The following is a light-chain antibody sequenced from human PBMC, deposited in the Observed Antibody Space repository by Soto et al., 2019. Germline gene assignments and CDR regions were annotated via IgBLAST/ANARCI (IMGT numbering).Light chain of an antibody. CDR1: QSVSSY. J-gene: IGKJ2*01. Sequence: EIVLTQSPATLSLSPGERATLSCRASQSVSSYFAWYQQKPGQAPRLLIYDASNRATGIPARFSGSGSGTDFTLTISSLEPEDFAVYYCQQHSNWLYTFGQGTKLEIK. CDR2: DAS. V-gene: IGKV3-11*01. CDR3: QQHSNWLYT.